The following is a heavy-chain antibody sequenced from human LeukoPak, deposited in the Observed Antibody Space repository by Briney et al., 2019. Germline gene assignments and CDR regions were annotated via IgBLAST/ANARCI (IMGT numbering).Heavy chain of an antibody. CDR3: ARVDTAMEQLFDY. CDR1: GYTFTSYG. J-gene: IGHJ4*02. V-gene: IGHV1-18*01. D-gene: IGHD5-18*01. CDR2: ISTYNGNT. Sequence: ASVKVSCKASGYTFTSYGINWVRQAPGQGLEWMGWISTYNGNTNYTQKLQGRVTMTTDPSTSTAYMELRSLRSDDTAMYYCARVDTAMEQLFDYWGQGTLVTVSS.